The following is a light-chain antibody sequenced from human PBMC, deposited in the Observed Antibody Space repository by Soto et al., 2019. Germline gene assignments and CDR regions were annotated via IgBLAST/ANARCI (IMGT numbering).Light chain of an antibody. CDR3: GTWDSSLSAGV. J-gene: IGLJ2*01. Sequence: QSVLTQPPSVSAAPGQKVTISCSGSSSNIGNNYVSWYQQLPGTAPKLLIYDNNKRPSGIPDRFSGSKSGTSATLGITGLQTGDEADYYCGTWDSSLSAGVFAGGTKLTVL. CDR1: SSNIGNNY. CDR2: DNN. V-gene: IGLV1-51*01.